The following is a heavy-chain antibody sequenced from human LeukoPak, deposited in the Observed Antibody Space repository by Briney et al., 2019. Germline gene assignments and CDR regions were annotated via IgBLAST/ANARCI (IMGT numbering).Heavy chain of an antibody. CDR2: INHSGST. D-gene: IGHD6-19*01. CDR3: ARRPGAVADGPTHAFDI. J-gene: IGHJ3*02. CDR1: GGSISSGGYS. Sequence: SETLSLTCAVSGGSISSGGYSWSWIRQPPGKGLEWIGEINHSGSTNYNPSLKSRLTTSIDTSKNQFSLELSSVTAADTALYYCARRPGAVADGPTHAFDIWGQGTMVTVSS. V-gene: IGHV4-30-2*03.